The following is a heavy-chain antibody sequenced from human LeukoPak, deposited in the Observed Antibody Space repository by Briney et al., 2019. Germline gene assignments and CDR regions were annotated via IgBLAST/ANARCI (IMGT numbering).Heavy chain of an antibody. J-gene: IGHJ5*02. D-gene: IGHD2-2*01. V-gene: IGHV1-8*01. CDR3: ARLVGCGSTNCYSPDNWFDP. CDR2: INPNSGSS. CDR1: GYPFNSYD. Sequence: ASVKVSCKASGYPFNSYDINWARQATGHGLEWMGWINPNSGSSDSAQKFQGRVTMTADTSISTAYMELNNLRSEDTAVYYCARLVGCGSTNCYSPDNWFDPWGQGTLVTVSS.